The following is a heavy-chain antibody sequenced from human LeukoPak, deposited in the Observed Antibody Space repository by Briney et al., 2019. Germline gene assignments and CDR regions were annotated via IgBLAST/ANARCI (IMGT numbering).Heavy chain of an antibody. CDR3: ARQSRSRSWFSGGPKALNWFDS. J-gene: IGHJ5*01. D-gene: IGHD6-13*01. CDR2: INHSGTT. CDR1: GGSFSGYY. Sequence: SETLSLTCAVYGGSFSGYYWSWIRQPPGKGLEWIGEINHSGTTFYNPSLKSRLTISVDPSKNQFSVKLNSVTAADTAGYFCARQSRSRSWFSGGPKALNWFDSWGQGTLVTVSS. V-gene: IGHV4-34*01.